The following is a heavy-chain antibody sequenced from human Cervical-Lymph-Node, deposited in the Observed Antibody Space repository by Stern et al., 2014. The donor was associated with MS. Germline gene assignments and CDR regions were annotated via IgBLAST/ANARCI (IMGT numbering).Heavy chain of an antibody. V-gene: IGHV1-69*01. CDR1: GGTFSKFP. J-gene: IGHJ5*02. CDR3: ALSSETSDRWYSLGYDL. CDR2: IFPVFGTP. Sequence: QVQLVQSGAEVTKPGSSEKVYCKASGGTFSKFPSSWVRQAPGQGLEWMGGIFPVFGTPTYAQEFRGRVTITADVSTSTVYMELSSLRSDDTAVYYCALSSETSDRWYSLGYDLWGQGTLFTVSS. D-gene: IGHD6-13*01.